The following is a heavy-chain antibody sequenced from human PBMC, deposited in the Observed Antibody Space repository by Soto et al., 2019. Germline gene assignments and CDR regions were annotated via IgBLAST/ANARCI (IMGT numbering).Heavy chain of an antibody. CDR3: AKTPPTSGGYVSSTSCLYYYYMDV. J-gene: IGHJ6*03. CDR2: ISGSGGST. V-gene: IGHV3-23*01. CDR1: GFTFSSYA. D-gene: IGHD2-2*01. Sequence: PGGSLRLACAASGFTFSSYAMSWVRQAPGKGLEWVSAISGSGGSTYYADSVKGRFTISRANSKNTLYLQMNSLRAEDTAVYYCAKTPPTSGGYVSSTSCLYYYYMDVWGKGTTVTGSS.